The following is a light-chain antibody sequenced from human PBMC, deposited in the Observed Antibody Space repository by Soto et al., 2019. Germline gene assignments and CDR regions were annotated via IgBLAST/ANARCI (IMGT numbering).Light chain of an antibody. Sequence: QSVLTQPASVSASPGQSITISCTGTSSDVGNSDFVSWYQQHPGNAPKLIVFEINNRPSGVSNRFSGSKSGNTASLTISGLQVEDEADYFCASYTTNSLWVFGGGTKLTVL. V-gene: IGLV2-14*01. CDR1: SSDVGNSDF. J-gene: IGLJ3*02. CDR2: EIN. CDR3: ASYTTNSLWV.